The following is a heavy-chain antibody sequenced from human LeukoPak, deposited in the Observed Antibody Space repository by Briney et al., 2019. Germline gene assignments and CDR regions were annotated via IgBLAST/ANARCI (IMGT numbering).Heavy chain of an antibody. D-gene: IGHD3-9*01. J-gene: IGHJ3*02. CDR1: GFTFSDYS. V-gene: IGHV3-9*01. CDR2: ISWNSGSI. Sequence: PGGSLRLSCATSGFTFSDYSMNWVRQAPGKGLEWVSGISWNSGSIGYADSVKGRFTISRDNAKNSLYLQMNSLRAEDTALYYCAKDHYDILTGPTFDIWGQGTMVTVSS. CDR3: AKDHYDILTGPTFDI.